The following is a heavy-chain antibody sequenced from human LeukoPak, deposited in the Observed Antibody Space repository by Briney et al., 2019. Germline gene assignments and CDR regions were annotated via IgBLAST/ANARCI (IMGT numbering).Heavy chain of an antibody. Sequence: GGSLRLSCAASGFIFSNCAVNWVRRAPGKGLEWVSTVGDSGVTYYADSVKGRFTISRDNSKSTLYLQMKNLRADDTATYSCARSISPGGYVGTHYFFDFWGQGTLVSVSP. CDR1: GFIFSNCA. J-gene: IGHJ4*02. CDR2: VGDSGVT. D-gene: IGHD2/OR15-2a*01. CDR3: ARSISPGGYVGTHYFFDF. V-gene: IGHV3-23*01.